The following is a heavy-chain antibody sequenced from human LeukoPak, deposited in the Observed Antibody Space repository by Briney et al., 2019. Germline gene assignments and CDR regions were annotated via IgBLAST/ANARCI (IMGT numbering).Heavy chain of an antibody. CDR2: ISSSSSYI. V-gene: IGHV3-21*01. J-gene: IGHJ4*02. CDR1: GVSFSRYS. Sequence: PGGSLRLSCADSGVSFSRYSMNWVRQAPGKGLEWVSSISSSSSYIFYADSVKGRFTISRDNAKNSLFLQMNSLRAEDTAVYYCARDSGSYTFDYWGQGTLVTVSS. CDR3: ARDSGSYTFDY. D-gene: IGHD1-26*01.